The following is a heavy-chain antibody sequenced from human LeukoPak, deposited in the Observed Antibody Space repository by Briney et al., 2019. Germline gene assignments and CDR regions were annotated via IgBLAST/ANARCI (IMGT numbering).Heavy chain of an antibody. CDR1: GFTFSSYW. J-gene: IGHJ6*03. V-gene: IGHV3-7*01. CDR2: IKQDGSEK. Sequence: GGSLRLSCAASGFTFSSYWMSWVRQAPGKGLEWVANIKQDGSEKYYVDSVKGRFTISRDNAKNSLYLQMNSLRAEDTAVYYCARDPLGVVITSYYYYMDVWGKGTTVTVSS. D-gene: IGHD2-21*01. CDR3: ARDPLGVVITSYYYYMDV.